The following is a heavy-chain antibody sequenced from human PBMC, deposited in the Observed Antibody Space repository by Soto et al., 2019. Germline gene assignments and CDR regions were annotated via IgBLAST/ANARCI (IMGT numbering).Heavy chain of an antibody. Sequence: PSETLSLTCAVYGGSFSGYYWSWIRQPPGKGLEWIGYIYYSGSTNYNPSLKSRVTISVDTSKNQFSLKLSSVTAADTAVYYCARSDTMRCLQLMAFDIWGQGTMVTVSS. V-gene: IGHV4-59*01. CDR3: ARSDTMRCLQLMAFDI. CDR1: GGSFSGYY. D-gene: IGHD1-1*01. CDR2: IYYSGST. J-gene: IGHJ3*02.